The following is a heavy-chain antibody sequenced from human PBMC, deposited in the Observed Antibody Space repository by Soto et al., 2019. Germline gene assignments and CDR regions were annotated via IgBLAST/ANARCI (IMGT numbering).Heavy chain of an antibody. J-gene: IGHJ2*01. CDR3: VRERARDRYFDI. Sequence: QLQLVQSGAEVKKPGSSVKVSCKASGGTFSSYAISWVRQAPGQGLEWMGDIIPIFGTPFYAQKFHGRLTISADESTATASMELGSLRAADTAVYYCVRERARDRYFDIWGRGTLVTVSS. V-gene: IGHV1-69*01. CDR1: GGTFSSYA. CDR2: IIPIFGTP.